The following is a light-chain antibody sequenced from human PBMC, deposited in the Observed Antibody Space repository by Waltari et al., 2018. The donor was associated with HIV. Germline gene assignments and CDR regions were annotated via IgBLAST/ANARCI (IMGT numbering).Light chain of an antibody. V-gene: IGKV4-1*01. CDR3: QQYYSNPWT. Sequence: DIVMTQSPDSLAVSLGERATINCKSSQNVLYSSNNKNYVVWYQQKPGQPPKLLIYWASTRESGVPDRFSGSGSGTDFTLTISSLQADDVAVYYCQQYYSNPWTFGQGTRVEIK. CDR2: WAS. J-gene: IGKJ1*01. CDR1: QNVLYSSNNKNY.